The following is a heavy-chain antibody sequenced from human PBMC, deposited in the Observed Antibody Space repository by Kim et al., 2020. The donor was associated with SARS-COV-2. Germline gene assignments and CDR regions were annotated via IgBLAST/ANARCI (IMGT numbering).Heavy chain of an antibody. V-gene: IGHV3-33*01. CDR2: IWYDGSNK. D-gene: IGHD4-17*01. CDR1: GFRFSGYD. J-gene: IGHJ6*01. Sequence: GGSLRLSCAASGFRFSGYDIHWVRQAPGKGLEWMAVIWYDGSNKFYADSVKGRFTISKDFAENTVFLQMNSLRAEDTAIYYCARDSEATVTTVGAYGMD. CDR3: ARDSEATVTTVGAYGMD.